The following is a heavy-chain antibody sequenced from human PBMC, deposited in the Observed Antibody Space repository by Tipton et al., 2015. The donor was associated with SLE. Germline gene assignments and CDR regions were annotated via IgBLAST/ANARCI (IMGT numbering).Heavy chain of an antibody. CDR2: INPSGGST. V-gene: IGHV1-46*01. J-gene: IGHJ4*02. CDR1: GYTFTSYY. D-gene: IGHD1-1*01. CDR3: ARADGNDVPRFDY. Sequence: QSGPEVKKPGASVKVSCKASGYTFTSYYMHWVRQAPGQGLEWMGIINPSGGSTTYAQKFQDRVTKTRDTSTSTVYMELSSLRSEDTSVYYCARADGNDVPRFDYWGQGALVTVSS.